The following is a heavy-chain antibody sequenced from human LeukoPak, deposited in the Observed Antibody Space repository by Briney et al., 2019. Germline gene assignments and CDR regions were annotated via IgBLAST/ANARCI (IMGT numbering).Heavy chain of an antibody. D-gene: IGHD3-10*01. CDR3: AKAPGSGSYYNL. CDR2: ISHDGSNK. Sequence: GGSLRLSCAASGFSFSSSGMHWVRQAPGKGLEWVSVISHDGSNKYYADSVKGRFTISRDDSKNTLYLQMNSLRAEDTAVYFCAKAPGSGSYYNLWGQGTLVTVSS. J-gene: IGHJ5*02. V-gene: IGHV3-30*18. CDR1: GFSFSSSG.